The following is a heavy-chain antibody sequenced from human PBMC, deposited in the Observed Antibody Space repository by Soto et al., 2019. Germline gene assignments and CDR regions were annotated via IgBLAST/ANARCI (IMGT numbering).Heavy chain of an antibody. Sequence: GASLKVSCKSSGGPFSSYAISWVRQAPGQGLEWMGGIIPIFGTANYAQKFQGRVTITADESTSTAYMELSSLRSEDTAVYYCARANDVDTAMVPFAFDIWGQGTMVTVSS. CDR2: IIPIFGTA. J-gene: IGHJ3*02. CDR3: ARANDVDTAMVPFAFDI. V-gene: IGHV1-69*13. CDR1: GGPFSSYA. D-gene: IGHD5-18*01.